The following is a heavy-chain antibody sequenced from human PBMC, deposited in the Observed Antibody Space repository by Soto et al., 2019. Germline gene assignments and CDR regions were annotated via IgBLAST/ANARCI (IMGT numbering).Heavy chain of an antibody. CDR2: INDDGIST. D-gene: IGHD1-1*01. V-gene: IGHV3-74*01. CDR1: GFTFSMYW. Sequence: GGSLRLSCEVSGFTFSMYWMHWVRQVPGKGPEWVSRINDDGISTNYADSVKGRFTISRDNAKNTLYLQMNALRVEDTAVYYCTRGPRSTSTGTGAFWGQGTLVTVSS. J-gene: IGHJ4*02. CDR3: TRGPRSTSTGTGAF.